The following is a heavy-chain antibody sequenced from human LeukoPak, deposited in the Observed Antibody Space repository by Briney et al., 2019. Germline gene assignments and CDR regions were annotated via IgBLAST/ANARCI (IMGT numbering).Heavy chain of an antibody. CDR2: FSGNGVST. CDR1: GFTFSNYG. J-gene: IGHJ4*02. Sequence: GGSLRLSCAASGFTFSNYGMSWVRKAPGKGLEWVSLFSGNGVSTYYTDSVKGRFTISRDNSKNTVFLQMNSLRVEDTAVYHCAKSRGDYWGQGTLVTVSS. V-gene: IGHV3-23*01. CDR3: AKSRGDY.